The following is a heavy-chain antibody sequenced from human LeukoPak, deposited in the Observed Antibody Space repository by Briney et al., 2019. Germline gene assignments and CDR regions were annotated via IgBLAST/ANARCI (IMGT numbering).Heavy chain of an antibody. CDR1: GGSFGGYY. Sequence: SETLSLTCAVYGGSFGGYYWSWIRQPPGKGLEWIGEINHSGSTNYNPSLKSRVTISVDTSKNQFSLKLSSVTAADTAVYYCASFIPDYYYYYMDVWGKGTTVTVSS. CDR2: INHSGST. CDR3: ASFIPDYYYYYMDV. V-gene: IGHV4-34*01. J-gene: IGHJ6*03.